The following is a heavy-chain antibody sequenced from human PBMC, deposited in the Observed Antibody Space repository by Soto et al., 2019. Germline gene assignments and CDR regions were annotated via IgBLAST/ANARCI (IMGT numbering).Heavy chain of an antibody. CDR2: VFHGGNT. CDR1: GYSISRGYY. CDR3: GRATVTTGRVHFDY. J-gene: IGHJ4*02. V-gene: IGHV4-38-2*02. D-gene: IGHD4-17*01. Sequence: PSETLSLTCSVSGYSISRGYYWGWIRQPPGKDLEWRGSVFHGGNTYDNPSLKSPVTISLDTSKNQFSLRLASVTAADTALYYCGRATVTTGRVHFDYWGQGILVTVSS.